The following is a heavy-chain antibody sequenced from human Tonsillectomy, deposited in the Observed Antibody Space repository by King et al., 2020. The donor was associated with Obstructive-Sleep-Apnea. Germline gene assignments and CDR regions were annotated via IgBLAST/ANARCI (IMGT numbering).Heavy chain of an antibody. D-gene: IGHD5-24*01. Sequence: QLQESGPGLVKPSETLSLTCTVSGGSINSYYWSWIRQTPGRGLEWIGYISYSGSTNYNPSLKSRVTISVDTSKNQFSLKLSSVTAADTAVYYCARDRVGRNGYNRFDYWGQGTLVTVSS. J-gene: IGHJ4*02. CDR2: ISYSGST. CDR3: ARDRVGRNGYNRFDY. CDR1: GGSINSYY. V-gene: IGHV4-59*01.